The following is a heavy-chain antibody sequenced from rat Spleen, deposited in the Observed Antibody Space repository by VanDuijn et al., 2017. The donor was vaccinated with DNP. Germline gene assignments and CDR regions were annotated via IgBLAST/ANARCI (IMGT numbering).Heavy chain of an antibody. CDR1: GFTFENHW. V-gene: IGHV5-31*01. Sequence: EVQLVGSGGDLVQPGRSLKISCEASGFTFENHWMTWIRQVPGKGLEWVAAITSSGGSAYYPDSVKGRFTISRDNAKNTLYLQMNSLRSEDTATYYCARGSGTYYWYFDFWGPGTMVTVSS. J-gene: IGHJ1*01. D-gene: IGHD5-1*01. CDR2: ITSSGGSA. CDR3: ARGSGTYYWYFDF.